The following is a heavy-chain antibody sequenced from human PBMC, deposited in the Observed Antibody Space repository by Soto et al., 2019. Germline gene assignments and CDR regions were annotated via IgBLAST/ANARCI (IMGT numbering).Heavy chain of an antibody. CDR1: GGSISSGGYS. V-gene: IGHV4-30-2*01. CDR2: IYHSGST. D-gene: IGHD3-3*01. J-gene: IGHJ4*02. CDR3: ARASTFTIFGVVNNYYFDY. Sequence: SETLSLTCAVSGGSISSGGYSWSWIRQPPGKGLEWIGYIYHSGSTYYNPSPKSRVTISVDRSKNQFSLKLSSVTAADTAVYYCARASTFTIFGVVNNYYFDYWGQGTLVTVSS.